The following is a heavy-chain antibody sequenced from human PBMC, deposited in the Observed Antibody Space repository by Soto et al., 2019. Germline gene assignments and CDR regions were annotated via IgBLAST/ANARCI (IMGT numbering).Heavy chain of an antibody. Sequence: GASVKVSCKASGGTFSTHPISWVRQAPGQGLEWMGGIIPIFGTANYAQNFQDRVTITADKSTSTAYMELRSLRSEDTAVYYCARTLVGATPGHLDYWGQGTLVTVSS. J-gene: IGHJ4*02. D-gene: IGHD1-26*01. V-gene: IGHV1-69*06. CDR3: ARTLVGATPGHLDY. CDR1: GGTFSTHP. CDR2: IIPIFGTA.